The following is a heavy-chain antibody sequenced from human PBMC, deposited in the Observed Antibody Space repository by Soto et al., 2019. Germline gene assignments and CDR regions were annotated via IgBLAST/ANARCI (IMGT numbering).Heavy chain of an antibody. J-gene: IGHJ6*02. CDR1: GYTFTSYD. D-gene: IGHD1-26*01. V-gene: IGHV1-8*01. CDR2: MNPNSGNT. CDR3: ARFGVVGATYYYYGMDV. Sequence: ASVKVSCKASGYTFTSYDINWVRQATGQGLEWMGWMNPNSGNTGYAQKFQGRVTMTRNTSISTAYMELSGLRSEDTAVYYCARFGVVGATYYYYGMDVWGQGTTVTVSS.